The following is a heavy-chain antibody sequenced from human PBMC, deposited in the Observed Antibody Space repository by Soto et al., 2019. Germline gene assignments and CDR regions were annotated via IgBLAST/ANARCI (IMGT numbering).Heavy chain of an antibody. V-gene: IGHV3-23*01. CDR3: AKDYSTVTTDPLSVVLFDY. CDR1: GFTFSSYA. D-gene: IGHD4-17*01. Sequence: VQLLESGGGLVQPGGSLRLSCAASGFTFSSYAMRWVRQAPGKGLEWVSIITSDGRTYYADSVKGRFTISRDNSKNTVYLQMTSLRAEDTAVYYCAKDYSTVTTDPLSVVLFDYWGQGALVTVSS. CDR2: IITSDGRT. J-gene: IGHJ4*02.